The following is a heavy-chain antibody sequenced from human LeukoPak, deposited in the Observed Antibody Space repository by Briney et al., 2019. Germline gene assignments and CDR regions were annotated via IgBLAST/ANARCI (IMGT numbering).Heavy chain of an antibody. CDR1: GFTFSSYW. CDR2: IKQEGSEK. CDR3: ARGIAARRSWLDY. V-gene: IGHV3-7*01. J-gene: IGHJ4*02. Sequence: QSGGSLRLPCAASGFTFSSYWMSWVRQAPGKGLEWVANIKQEGSEKYYVDSGKGRFTISRDNAKNSLYLQMNSLRAEDTAVYYCARGIAARRSWLDYWGQGTLVTVSS. D-gene: IGHD6-6*01.